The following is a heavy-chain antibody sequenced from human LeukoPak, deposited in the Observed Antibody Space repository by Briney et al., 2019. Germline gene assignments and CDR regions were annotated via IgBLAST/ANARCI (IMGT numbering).Heavy chain of an antibody. D-gene: IGHD3-9*01. CDR2: INAGNGNT. J-gene: IGHJ4*02. V-gene: IGHV1-3*01. Sequence: GASVKVSCKASGYTFTSYAMHWVRQAPGQRLEWMGWINAGNGNTKYSQKFQGRVTITRDTSASTAYMELSSLRSEDTAVYYCARERNYDILTGPDYWGQGTLVTVSS. CDR3: ARERNYDILTGPDY. CDR1: GYTFTSYA.